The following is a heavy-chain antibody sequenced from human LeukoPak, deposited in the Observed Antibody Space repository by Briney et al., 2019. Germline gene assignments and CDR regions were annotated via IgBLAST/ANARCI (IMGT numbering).Heavy chain of an antibody. CDR2: ISFDGSYK. V-gene: IGHV3-30*18. J-gene: IGHJ4*02. D-gene: IGHD4-23*01. CDR1: GFTFSSFG. Sequence: GGSLRLSCAASGFTFSSFGMHWVRQAPGKGLEWVAVISFDGSYKSYAVSVKGRFTISRDNSKNTMYLHMNSLRLEDTAVYYCAKDYGGENLDYWGQGTLATVSS. CDR3: AKDYGGENLDY.